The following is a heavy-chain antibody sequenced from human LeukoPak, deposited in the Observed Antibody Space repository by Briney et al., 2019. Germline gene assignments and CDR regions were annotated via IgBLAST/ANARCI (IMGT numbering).Heavy chain of an antibody. Sequence: SETLSLTCTVSGGSISSGDYYWSWIRQPPGKGLEWIGYIYYSGSTYYNPSLKSRVTISVDTSKNQFSLKLSSVTAADTAVYYCAGHSSRLSTFDYWGQGTLVTVSS. J-gene: IGHJ4*02. V-gene: IGHV4-61*08. CDR2: IYYSGST. CDR3: AGHSSRLSTFDY. D-gene: IGHD3-22*01. CDR1: GGSISSGDYY.